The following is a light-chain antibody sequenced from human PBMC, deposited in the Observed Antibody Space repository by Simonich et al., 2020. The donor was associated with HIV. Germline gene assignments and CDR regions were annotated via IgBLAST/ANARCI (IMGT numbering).Light chain of an antibody. V-gene: IGKV1-5*03. CDR3: QQYNSYSWT. CDR1: QSISSW. CDR2: KAS. J-gene: IGKJ1*01. Sequence: DIQMTQSPSTLSASVGDRVTITCRASQSISSWLAWYQQKPGKAPKLLIYKASSLERGVPSRFSGSGSWTEFTLTISRLQPDDFATYYCQQYNSYSWTFGQGTKVEIK.